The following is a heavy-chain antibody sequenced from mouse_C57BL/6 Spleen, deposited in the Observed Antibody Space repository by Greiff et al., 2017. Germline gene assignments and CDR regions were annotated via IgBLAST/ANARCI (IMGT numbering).Heavy chain of an antibody. D-gene: IGHD4-1*01. Sequence: QVQLQQSGPELVKPGASVKISCKASGYAFSSSWMNWVKQRPGKGLEWIGRIYPGDGDTNYNGKFKGKATLTADKSSSTAYMQLSGLTSEDSAVYFCALGRGDYWGQGTSVTVSS. CDR3: ALGRGDY. V-gene: IGHV1-82*01. CDR1: GYAFSSSW. CDR2: IYPGDGDT. J-gene: IGHJ4*01.